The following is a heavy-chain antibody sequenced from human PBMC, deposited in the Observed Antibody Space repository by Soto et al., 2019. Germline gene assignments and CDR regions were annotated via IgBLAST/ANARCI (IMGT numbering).Heavy chain of an antibody. CDR2: IIPIFDTT. CDR1: GGTFSTYG. CDR3: ARDEAAAATSGMAG. Sequence: QVQLVQSGAEVKKPGYSVKVSCKASGGTFSTYGINWVRQAPGQGLEWMGGIIPIFDTTNYAQKFQGKFTITADESTSTVYMELSSLRSEDTAVYYCARDEAAAATSGMAGWGQGTTVNVSS. V-gene: IGHV1-69*01. J-gene: IGHJ6*02. D-gene: IGHD6-13*01.